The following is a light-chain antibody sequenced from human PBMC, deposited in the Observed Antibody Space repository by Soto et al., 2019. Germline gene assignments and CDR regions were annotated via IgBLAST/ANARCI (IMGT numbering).Light chain of an antibody. CDR1: SSDVGGYNY. J-gene: IGLJ1*01. V-gene: IGLV2-14*03. CDR2: DVS. CDR3: SSYTNTNTHV. Sequence: QSALTQPASVSGSPGQSITISCTGASSDVGGYNYVSWYQQHPGKAPKLMIYDVSNRPSGVSNRFSGSKSGNTASLTISGLQAEDEADYFCSSYTNTNTHVFGTGTKLTVL.